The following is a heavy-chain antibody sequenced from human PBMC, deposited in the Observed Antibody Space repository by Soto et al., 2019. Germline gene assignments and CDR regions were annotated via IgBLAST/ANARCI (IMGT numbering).Heavy chain of an antibody. Sequence: SETLSLTCAVYGGSFSGYYWSWIRQPPGKGLEWIGEINHSGSTNYNPSLKSRVTISVDTSKNQFSLKLSSVTAADTAVYYCSRMWGGYNSHWGQGTLVTVSS. D-gene: IGHD6-25*01. CDR1: GGSFSGYY. CDR2: INHSGST. J-gene: IGHJ4*02. CDR3: SRMWGGYNSH. V-gene: IGHV4-34*01.